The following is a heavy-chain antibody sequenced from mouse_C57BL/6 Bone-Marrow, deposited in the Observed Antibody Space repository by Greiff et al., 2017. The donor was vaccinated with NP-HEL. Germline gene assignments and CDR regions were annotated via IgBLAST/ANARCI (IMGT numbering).Heavy chain of an antibody. Sequence: VQLKESGGGLVKPGGSLKLSCAASGFTFSSYAMSWVRQTPEKRLEWVATISDGGSYTYYPDNVKGRFTISRDNAKNNLYLQMSHLKSEDTAMYYCARDWDPDYWGQGTTLTVSS. CDR1: GFTFSSYA. V-gene: IGHV5-4*01. J-gene: IGHJ2*01. CDR2: ISDGGSYT. D-gene: IGHD4-1*01. CDR3: ARDWDPDY.